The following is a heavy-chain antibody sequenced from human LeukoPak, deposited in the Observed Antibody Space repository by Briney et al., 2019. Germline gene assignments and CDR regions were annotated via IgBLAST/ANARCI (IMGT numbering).Heavy chain of an antibody. J-gene: IGHJ4*02. CDR2: ISGSGGST. Sequence: GGSLRLSCAASGFTFSRYAMSWVRQAPGKGLEWVSAISGSGGSTYYADSVKGRFTISRDNSKNTLYLQMNSLRAEDAAVYYCAKVLYGSGLFYFDYWGQGTLVTVSS. D-gene: IGHD3-10*01. V-gene: IGHV3-23*01. CDR1: GFTFSRYA. CDR3: AKVLYGSGLFYFDY.